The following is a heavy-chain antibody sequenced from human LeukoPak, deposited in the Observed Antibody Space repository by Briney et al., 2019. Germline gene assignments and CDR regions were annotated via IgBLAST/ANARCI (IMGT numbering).Heavy chain of an antibody. J-gene: IGHJ4*02. V-gene: IGHV3-66*01. CDR1: EFTVSDNY. CDR3: ASLNYDSTGYHGPVDY. Sequence: GGSLRLSCTASEFTVSDNYMSWVRQAPGKGLEWVSTLYIDGSTYYADAVKGRFTTSRDNLKNTLYLQMNRLRDEDTAVYYCASLNYDSTGYHGPVDYWGQGTLVTVSS. D-gene: IGHD3-22*01. CDR2: LYIDGST.